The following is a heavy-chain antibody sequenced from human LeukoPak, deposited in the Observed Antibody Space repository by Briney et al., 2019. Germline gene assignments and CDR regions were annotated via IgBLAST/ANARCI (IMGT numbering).Heavy chain of an antibody. CDR3: ARGRNDFDY. CDR1: GGSISSGGYY. V-gene: IGHV4-31*03. Sequence: SQTLSLTCTVSGGSISSGGYYWTWVRQHPGKGLEWIGYIYYSGSTHYNPSLTSRVTISVDTSKNQFSLRLTSVTAADTAMYYCARGRNDFDYWGQGTLVTVSS. CDR2: IYYSGST. D-gene: IGHD1-1*01. J-gene: IGHJ4*02.